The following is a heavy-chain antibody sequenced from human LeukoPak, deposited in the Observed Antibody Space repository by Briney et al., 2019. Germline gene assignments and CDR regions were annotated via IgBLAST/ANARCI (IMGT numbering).Heavy chain of an antibody. CDR1: GFTFSSYG. CDR3: APTAGL. D-gene: IGHD2-21*02. J-gene: IGHJ4*02. Sequence: PGGSLRLSCAASGFTFSSYGMHWVRQAPGKGLEWVAVISYDGSNKYYAGSVKGRFTISRDNSKNTLYLQMNSLRAEDTAVYYCAPTAGLWGQGTLVTVPS. V-gene: IGHV3-30*03. CDR2: ISYDGSNK.